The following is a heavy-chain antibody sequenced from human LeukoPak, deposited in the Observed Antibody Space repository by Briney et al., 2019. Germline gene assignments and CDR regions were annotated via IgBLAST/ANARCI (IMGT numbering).Heavy chain of an antibody. CDR1: GFTFSSNS. CDR2: ISNSSSYI. D-gene: IGHD4-17*01. CDR3: ARIGDYGVVY. J-gene: IGHJ4*02. V-gene: IGHV3-21*01. Sequence: GGSLRLSCAASGFTFSSNSMNWVGQAPGKGLEWVSSISNSSSYIYYADSVKGRFTISRDNAKNSLYLQMNSLRAEDTAVYYCARIGDYGVVYWGQGTLVTVSS.